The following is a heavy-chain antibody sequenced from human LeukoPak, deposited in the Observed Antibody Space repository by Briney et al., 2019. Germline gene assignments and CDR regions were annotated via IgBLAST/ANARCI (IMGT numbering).Heavy chain of an antibody. J-gene: IGHJ4*02. CDR3: AKDSYYDSSGYCDY. V-gene: IGHV3-73*01. CDR1: GFTFSGSA. CDR2: IRSKANSYAT. Sequence: GGSLRLSCAASGFTFSGSAMHWVRQASGKGLEWVGRIRSKANSYATAYAASVKGRFTISRDNSKNTLYLQMNSLRAEDTAVYYCAKDSYYDSSGYCDYWGQGTLVTVSS. D-gene: IGHD3-22*01.